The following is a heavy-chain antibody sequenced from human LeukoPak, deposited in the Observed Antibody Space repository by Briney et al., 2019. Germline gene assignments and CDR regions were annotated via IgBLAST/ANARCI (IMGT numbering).Heavy chain of an antibody. J-gene: IGHJ4*02. CDR3: ARQIGYCSSGTCYFDS. V-gene: IGHV3-23*01. Sequence: GGSLRLSCAASGFTFSSYAMSWVRQAPGKGLEWVSAISSSGSDTYHADSVKGRFTISRDKSKNTLYLQMNSLRAEDTAVYYCARQIGYCSSGTCYFDSWGQGSLVTVSS. D-gene: IGHD2-15*01. CDR2: ISSSGSDT. CDR1: GFTFSSYA.